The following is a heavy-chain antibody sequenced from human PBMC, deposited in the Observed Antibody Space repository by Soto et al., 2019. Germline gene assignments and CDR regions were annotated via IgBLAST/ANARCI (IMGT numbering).Heavy chain of an antibody. V-gene: IGHV1-69*01. CDR2: LIPVFGTS. Sequence: QVQLVQSGAEVKKPGSSVKVSCRASGASFSNYAVNWLRQAPGRGLEWMGGLIPVFGTSNYAEKFQGRLTITAEESTSTAYMELSSLTSEDTDVYYCARAVRTGFYGIDVWGQGTTVSVSS. J-gene: IGHJ6*02. CDR1: GASFSNYA. CDR3: ARAVRTGFYGIDV.